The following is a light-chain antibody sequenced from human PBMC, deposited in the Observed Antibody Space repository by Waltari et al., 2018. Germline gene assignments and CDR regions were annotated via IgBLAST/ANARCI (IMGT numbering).Light chain of an antibody. Sequence: SYVLTQPPSASVAPGKTATIACGGNNGGGKSVQWYQQKPGQAPVLVVHDDNARPSGIPDRFSGSNSGDTATLTISRVEVGDEADYYCQVWDSSPETVVFGGETKLTVL. CDR2: DDN. V-gene: IGLV3-21*01. CDR1: NGGGKS. CDR3: QVWDSSPETVV. J-gene: IGLJ2*01.